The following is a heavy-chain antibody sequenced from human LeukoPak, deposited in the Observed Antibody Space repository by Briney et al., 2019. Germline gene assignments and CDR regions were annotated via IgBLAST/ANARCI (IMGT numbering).Heavy chain of an antibody. J-gene: IGHJ5*02. CDR3: ARNGWFGELLVSPEFDP. CDR2: IIPVFGTS. D-gene: IGHD3-10*01. V-gene: IGHV1-69*13. CDR1: GGSFSSHA. Sequence: SVKVSCKASGGSFSSHAINWVRQSPGQGLEWMGGIIPVFGTSNYAQKFQGRVTITADESTSTAYMELSSLRSEDTAVYYCARNGWFGELLVSPEFDPWGQGTLVTVSS.